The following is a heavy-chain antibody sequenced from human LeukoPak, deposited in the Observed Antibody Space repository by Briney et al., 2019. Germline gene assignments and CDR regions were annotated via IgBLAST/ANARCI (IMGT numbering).Heavy chain of an antibody. Sequence: ASVKVSCKASGYTFTGYYMHWVRQAPGQGLEWMGWINPNSGGTSYAQKFQGRVTMTRDTSISTAYMELSRLRSDDTAVYYCASNVVVVAALDYWGQGTLVTVSS. V-gene: IGHV1-2*02. CDR2: INPNSGGT. CDR1: GYTFTGYY. J-gene: IGHJ4*02. CDR3: ASNVVVVAALDY. D-gene: IGHD2-15*01.